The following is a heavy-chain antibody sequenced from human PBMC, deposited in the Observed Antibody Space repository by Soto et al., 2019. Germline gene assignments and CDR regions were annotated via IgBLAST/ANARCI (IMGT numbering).Heavy chain of an antibody. V-gene: IGHV4-30-4*01. CDR2: ISYSGNT. J-gene: IGHJ4*02. Sequence: QVQLQESGPGLVKPSQTLSLTCTVSGGSTSSDNYWSWIRQPPGKGLEWIGHISYSGNTDYNPSLKSRLAISIDTSKNQFSLKLSSVTAADTAVYFCAREGGESSDGLYYFDSWGQGALVTVSS. D-gene: IGHD3-16*01. CDR3: AREGGESSDGLYYFDS. CDR1: GGSTSSDNY.